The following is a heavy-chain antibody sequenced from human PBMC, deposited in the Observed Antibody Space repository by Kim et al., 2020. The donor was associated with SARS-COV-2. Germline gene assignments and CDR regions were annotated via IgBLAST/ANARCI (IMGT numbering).Heavy chain of an antibody. CDR3: AKGHWFDH. CDR2: GDT. V-gene: IGHV3-23*01. J-gene: IGHJ5*02. Sequence: GDTHYADSLKGRFTISRDNSQNTLFLQMNSLRVEDTAVYYCAKGHWFDHWGQGTLVTVSS.